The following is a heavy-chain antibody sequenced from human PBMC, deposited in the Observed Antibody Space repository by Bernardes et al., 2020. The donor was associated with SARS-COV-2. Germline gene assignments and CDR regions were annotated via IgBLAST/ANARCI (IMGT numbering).Heavy chain of an antibody. D-gene: IGHD2-8*01. CDR1: GFTFSDYT. J-gene: IGHJ6*02. CDR2: ISGNGGTK. CDR3: AKPSSSYYWSYDMDV. V-gene: IGHV3-43*01. Sequence: GGSLRLSCAASGFTFSDYTMHWVRQAPGKGLEWVSLISGNGGTKYYGDSVTERFTISRDNSENSLFLQMTRLRAEDTALYYCAKPSSSYYWSYDMDVWGRGTTVPVSS.